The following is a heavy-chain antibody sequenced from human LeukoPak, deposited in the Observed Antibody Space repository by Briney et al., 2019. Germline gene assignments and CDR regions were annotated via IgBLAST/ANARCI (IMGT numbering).Heavy chain of an antibody. CDR2: FDPEDGET. J-gene: IGHJ6*03. Sequence: ASVKVSCKVSGYTLTELSMHWVRQAPGKGLEWMGGFDPEDGETIYAQKFQGRVTMTEDTSTDTAYMELSSLRSEDTAVYYCAIYPKNPYYYYYMDVWGKGTTVTGSS. CDR3: AIYPKNPYYYYYMDV. CDR1: GYTLTELS. V-gene: IGHV1-24*01.